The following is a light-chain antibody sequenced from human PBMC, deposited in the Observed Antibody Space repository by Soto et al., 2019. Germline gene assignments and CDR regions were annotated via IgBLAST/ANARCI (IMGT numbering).Light chain of an antibody. CDR2: GAS. Sequence: EIVMTQSPATLSVSPGERATLSCRASQSVGSNLAWYQQTPGQAPRLLIYGASTRATGIPARFSGSGSGTEFTLTISSLQSEDLAIYFCQQYNNWPPDRTFGQGTKVEIK. CDR3: QQYNNWPPDRT. J-gene: IGKJ1*01. V-gene: IGKV3-15*01. CDR1: QSVGSN.